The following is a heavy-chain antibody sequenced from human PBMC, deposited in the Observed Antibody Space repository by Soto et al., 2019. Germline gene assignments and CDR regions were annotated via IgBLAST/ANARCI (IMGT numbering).Heavy chain of an antibody. CDR2: ISWNSGSI. V-gene: IGHV3-9*01. CDR1: GFTFDDYA. CDR3: ALLHSYGYEAYFDY. Sequence: EVQLVESGGGLVQPGRSLRLSCAASGFTFDDYAMHWVRQAPGKGLEWVSGISWNSGSIGYADSVKGRFTISRDNXXNSLYLQMNSLRAEDTALYYCALLHSYGYEAYFDYWGQGTLVTVSS. D-gene: IGHD5-18*01. J-gene: IGHJ4*02.